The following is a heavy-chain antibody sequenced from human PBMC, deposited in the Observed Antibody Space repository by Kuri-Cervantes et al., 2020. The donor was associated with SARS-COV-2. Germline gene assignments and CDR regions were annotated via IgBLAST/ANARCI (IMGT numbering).Heavy chain of an antibody. J-gene: IGHJ6*03. Sequence: GESLKIYCAASGFTFGSYSMNWVRQAPGKGLEWVSYISSSSSTIYYADSVKGRFTISRDNAKNSLYLQMNSLRAEDTAVYYCATPHGDRVRYYYYYMDVWGKGTTVTVSS. CDR1: GFTFGSYS. V-gene: IGHV3-48*01. D-gene: IGHD4-17*01. CDR3: ATPHGDRVRYYYYYMDV. CDR2: ISSSSSTI.